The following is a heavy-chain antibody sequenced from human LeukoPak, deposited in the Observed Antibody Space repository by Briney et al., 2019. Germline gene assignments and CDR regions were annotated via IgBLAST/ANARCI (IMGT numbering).Heavy chain of an antibody. CDR3: ARVVSLSGIGYFDY. CDR2: IRTGGDT. J-gene: IGHJ4*02. D-gene: IGHD3-10*01. Sequence: GGSLRLSCAASGLAVSNNYMTWVRQAPGKGLEWVSVIRTGGDTYYPDSVQGRFTISRDSSKNTLHLQMNSLGAEDTAIYYCARVVSLSGIGYFDYWGRGTLVTVSS. CDR1: GLAVSNNY. V-gene: IGHV3-53*01.